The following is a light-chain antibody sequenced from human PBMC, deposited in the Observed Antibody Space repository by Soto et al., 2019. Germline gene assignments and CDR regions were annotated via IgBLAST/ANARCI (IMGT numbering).Light chain of an antibody. CDR1: QSVSSN. Sequence: IVMTQSPVTLSLSPGERTTLSCRASQSVSSNLAWYQQRPGQAPRLLIYDASTRATGIPSRFSGSGSGTEVTLTISSLKSEDCAVYYCQQCNHWTRTFGRGTKVDIK. CDR2: DAS. J-gene: IGKJ1*01. V-gene: IGKV3-15*01. CDR3: QQCNHWTRT.